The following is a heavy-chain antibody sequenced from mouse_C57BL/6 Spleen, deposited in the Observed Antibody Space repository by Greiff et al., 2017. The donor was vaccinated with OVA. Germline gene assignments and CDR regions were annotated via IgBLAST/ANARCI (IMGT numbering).Heavy chain of an antibody. D-gene: IGHD3-3*01. CDR2: IDPSDSET. J-gene: IGHJ4*01. Sequence: QVQLQQPGAELVRPGSSVKLSCKASGYTFTSYWMHWVKQRPIKGLEWIGNIDPSDSETHYNQKFKDKATLTVDKSSSTAYMQLSSLTSEDSAVYYGARKGYYAMDYWGQGTSVTVSS. V-gene: IGHV1-52*01. CDR1: GYTFTSYW. CDR3: ARKGYYAMDY.